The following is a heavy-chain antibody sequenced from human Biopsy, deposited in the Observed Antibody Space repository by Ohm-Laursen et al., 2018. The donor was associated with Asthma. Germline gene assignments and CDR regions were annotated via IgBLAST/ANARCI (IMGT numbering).Heavy chain of an antibody. J-gene: IGHJ6*02. Sequence: SVTVSCNAPGGTFSNFAISWARQAPGQGLEWLGGIMTVFGTTNYAQKFQGRVTITADESTSTAYMEVTSLRSEDTAIYYCARCQVGYSSGWSLLLKKIYYSGMDVWGQGTAVTVSS. CDR2: IMTVFGTT. V-gene: IGHV1-69*13. CDR1: GGTFSNFA. D-gene: IGHD6-19*01. CDR3: ARCQVGYSSGWSLLLKKIYYSGMDV.